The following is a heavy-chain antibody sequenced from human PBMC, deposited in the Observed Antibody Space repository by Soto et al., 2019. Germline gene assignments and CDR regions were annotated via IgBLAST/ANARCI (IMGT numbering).Heavy chain of an antibody. CDR3: ARNLGYCGGDCYDVYYYYYGMDV. CDR1: GTTFSSYD. V-gene: IGHV1-69*13. D-gene: IGHD2-21*02. CDR2: IIPIFGTA. Sequence: SVKVSCKASGTTFSSYDISWVRQAPGQGLEWMGGIIPIFGTANYAHKFQGRVTITADESTRTAYMELSSLRSEDTAVYYCARNLGYCGGDCYDVYYYYYGMDVWGQGTTVTVSS. J-gene: IGHJ6*02.